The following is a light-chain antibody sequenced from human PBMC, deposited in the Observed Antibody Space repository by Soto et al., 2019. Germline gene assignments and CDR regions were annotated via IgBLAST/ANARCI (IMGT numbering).Light chain of an antibody. CDR1: SNDVGGYNY. CDR3: AAYASTSVRV. J-gene: IGLJ1*01. Sequence: QAVVTQPASVSGSPGQSITISCTGTSNDVGGYNYVSWYQQHPGKAPKVMIYEVSNRPSGVSNRFSGSKSGNTASLTISGLQAEDEADYYCAAYASTSVRVFGTGTKLTVL. CDR2: EVS. V-gene: IGLV2-14*01.